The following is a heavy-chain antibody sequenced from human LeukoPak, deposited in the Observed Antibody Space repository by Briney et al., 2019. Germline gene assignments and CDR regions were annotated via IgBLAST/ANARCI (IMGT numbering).Heavy chain of an antibody. V-gene: IGHV3-21*01. CDR3: ARDRGIVAPFDY. Sequence: GGSLRLSCAASGFTFSSYSMNWGRQAPGKGLEWVSSISSSSSYIYYADSVKGRFTISRDNAKNSLYLQMNSLRAEDTAVYYCARDRGIVAPFDYWGQGTLVTVSS. J-gene: IGHJ4*02. CDR1: GFTFSSYS. D-gene: IGHD1-26*01. CDR2: ISSSSSYI.